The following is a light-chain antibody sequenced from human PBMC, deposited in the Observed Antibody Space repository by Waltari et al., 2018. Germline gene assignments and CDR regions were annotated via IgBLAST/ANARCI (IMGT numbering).Light chain of an antibody. CDR1: SSYIGSYNF. J-gene: IGLJ2*01. V-gene: IGLV2-14*03. Sequence: QSALTQPASVSGSPGQSITISCTGTSSYIGSYNFVPWYQQPPGQAPKPIIYDVNSRPSGVSNRFSGSKAGNTASLTISGLQAEDEADYYCSSYTSSITSIFGGGTKLTVL. CDR3: SSYTSSITSI. CDR2: DVN.